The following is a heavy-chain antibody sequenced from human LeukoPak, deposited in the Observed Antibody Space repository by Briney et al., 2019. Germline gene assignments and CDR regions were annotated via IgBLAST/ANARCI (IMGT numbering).Heavy chain of an antibody. Sequence: SETLSLTCTVSGGSISAAYWSWIRQPAGKGLEWIGRIYSSGSTIYNPSLKSRVTVSVDTSKNQFSLRLNSVTAADTAVYYCARHASGYTANWYDPWGQGTLVTVSS. CDR2: IYSSGST. CDR3: ARHASGYTANWYDP. CDR1: GGSISAAY. J-gene: IGHJ5*02. D-gene: IGHD5-12*01. V-gene: IGHV4-4*07.